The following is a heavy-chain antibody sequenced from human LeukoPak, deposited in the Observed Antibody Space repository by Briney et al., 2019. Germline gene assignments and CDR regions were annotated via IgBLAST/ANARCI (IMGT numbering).Heavy chain of an antibody. CDR2: IYYSGTT. J-gene: IGHJ6*03. CDR1: GGSISSSNYY. V-gene: IGHV4-39*01. D-gene: IGHD3-10*01. CDR3: ARQISDYYYYYMDV. Sequence: SETLSLTCTVSGGSISSSNYYRGWIRQPPGKGLEWIGTIYYSGTTYYNPSLESRVTISEDTSKNQFSLTLRSVTAADTAVYYCARQISDYYYYYMDVWGKGTTVTVSS.